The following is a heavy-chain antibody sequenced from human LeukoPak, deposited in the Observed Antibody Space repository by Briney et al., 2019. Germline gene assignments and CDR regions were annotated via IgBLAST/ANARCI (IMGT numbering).Heavy chain of an antibody. D-gene: IGHD2-15*01. J-gene: IGHJ6*03. V-gene: IGHV3-53*01. CDR3: ASYCSRGSCYRRDYYYYMDV. Sequence: PGGSLRLSCAASGFTVSSNYMSWVRQAPGKGLEWVSVIYSGGSTYYADSVKGRFTISRDNSKNTLYLQMNSLRAEDTAVYYCASYCSRGSCYRRDYYYYMDVWGKGTTVTVSS. CDR2: IYSGGST. CDR1: GFTVSSNY.